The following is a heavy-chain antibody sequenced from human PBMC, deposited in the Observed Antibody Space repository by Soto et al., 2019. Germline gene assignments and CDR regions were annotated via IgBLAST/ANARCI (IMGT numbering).Heavy chain of an antibody. CDR3: ARDRVVRGSGPTYFDF. D-gene: IGHD3-10*01. CDR1: GFTFGDSG. J-gene: IGHJ4*01. CDR2: IWFDGSSQ. Sequence: PGGSLRLSCAASGFTFGDSGMHWVRQAPGKGLEWVAVIWFDGSSQYYADSVKGRFTISRDNSQNTLYLQMSSLRVEDTAVYFCARDRVVRGSGPTYFDFWGQGTLVTVSS. V-gene: IGHV3-33*01.